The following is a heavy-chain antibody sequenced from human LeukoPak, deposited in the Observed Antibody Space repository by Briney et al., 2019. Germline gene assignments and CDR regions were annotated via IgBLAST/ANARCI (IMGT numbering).Heavy chain of an antibody. CDR2: MSFHGSNN. Sequence: HRWSIELSCPTARLTFRNYRIQRHRHAPGPHLQYVRVMSFHGSNNYYGDSVKGRFTISRDNSKNTLYLQMDSLRAEDTAVYYCAKDEWKAVAGSWRWFDPCGQGTLVTVSS. D-gene: IGHD6-19*01. J-gene: IGHJ5*02. V-gene: IGHV3-30*18. CDR3: AKDEWKAVAGSWRWFDP. CDR1: RLTFRNYR.